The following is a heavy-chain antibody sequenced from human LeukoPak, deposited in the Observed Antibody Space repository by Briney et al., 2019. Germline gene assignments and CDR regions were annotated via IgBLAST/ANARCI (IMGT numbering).Heavy chain of an antibody. D-gene: IGHD6-13*01. Sequence: PSETLSLTCTVSGGSISSYYWSWIRQPPGKGLEWIGYIYYSGSTNYNPSLKSRVTISVDTSKNQFSLKLSSVTAGDRAGYYCGXXVRSXSWYGFDAFDIWVQGTMVTVSS. CDR1: GGSISSYY. CDR3: GXXVRSXSWYGFDAFDI. V-gene: IGHV4-59*01. CDR2: IYYSGST. J-gene: IGHJ3*02.